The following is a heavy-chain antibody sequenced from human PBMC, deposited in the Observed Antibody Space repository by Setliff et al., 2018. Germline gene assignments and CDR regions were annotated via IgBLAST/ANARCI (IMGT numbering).Heavy chain of an antibody. CDR2: MYTGGTT. CDR1: GASITNYS. Sequence: PSETLSLTCNVSGASITNYSWTWIRQPAGKGLEWIGRMYTGGTTNYNPSLKSRVTMSFDTSKNQFSLELTSVTAADSAVYYCARDRILSHNYYYRMDVWGKGTAVTVSS. CDR3: ARDRILSHNYYYRMDV. V-gene: IGHV4-4*07. J-gene: IGHJ6*04. D-gene: IGHD3-16*01.